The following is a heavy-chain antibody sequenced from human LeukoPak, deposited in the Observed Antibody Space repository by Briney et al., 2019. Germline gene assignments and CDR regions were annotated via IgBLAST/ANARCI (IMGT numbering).Heavy chain of an antibody. CDR2: INPSGGST. CDR3: ARADLVLAHPAADAFDI. Sequence: ASVKVSCKASGYTFTSYYMHWVRQAPGQGLGWMGIINPSGGSTSYAQKFQGRVTMTRDMSTSTVYMELSSLRSEDTAVYYCARADLVLAHPAADAFDIWGQGTMVTVSS. CDR1: GYTFTSYY. D-gene: IGHD4/OR15-4a*01. J-gene: IGHJ3*02. V-gene: IGHV1-46*01.